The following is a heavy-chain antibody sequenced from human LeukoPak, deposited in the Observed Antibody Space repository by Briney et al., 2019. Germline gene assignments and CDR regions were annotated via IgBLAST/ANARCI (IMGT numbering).Heavy chain of an antibody. V-gene: IGHV4-34*01. D-gene: IGHD3-22*01. CDR1: GGSFSGYY. CDR2: INHSGST. CDR3: ARGHKEPYYYDSSGYYYYYYYMDV. Sequence: SETLSLTCAVYGGSFSGYYWSWIRQPPGKGLEWIGEINHSGSTNYNPSLKSRVTISVDTSKNQFSLKLSSVTAADTAVYYCARGHKEPYYYDSSGYYYYYYYMDVWGKGTTVTISS. J-gene: IGHJ6*03.